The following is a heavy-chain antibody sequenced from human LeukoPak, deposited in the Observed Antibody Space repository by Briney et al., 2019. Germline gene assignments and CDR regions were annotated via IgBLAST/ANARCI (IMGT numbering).Heavy chain of an antibody. D-gene: IGHD2-15*01. V-gene: IGHV4-61*02. CDR2: IYTSANT. CDR1: GGSISSGSYY. Sequence: SQTLSLTCTVSGGSISSGSYYWNLIRQPAEKVLEWVGRIYTSANTNYNPSLQSRVTISADTSKNHFSLQLSTLTAADTAVYYCASSLVVVVAATPGFDYWGQGTLVTVSS. CDR3: ASSLVVVVAATPGFDY. J-gene: IGHJ4*02.